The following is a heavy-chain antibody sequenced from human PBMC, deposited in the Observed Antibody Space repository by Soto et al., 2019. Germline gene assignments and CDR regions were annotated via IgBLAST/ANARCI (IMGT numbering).Heavy chain of an antibody. Sequence: GGSLRLSCAAPGFTFSSYGMHWVRQAPGKGLEWVAVIWYDGSNKYYADSVKGRFTISRDNSKNTLYLQMNSLRAEDTAVYYCASSPDYYYDSSGYYSPNGMDVWGQGTTVTVSS. D-gene: IGHD3-22*01. V-gene: IGHV3-33*01. J-gene: IGHJ6*02. CDR1: GFTFSSYG. CDR3: ASSPDYYYDSSGYYSPNGMDV. CDR2: IWYDGSNK.